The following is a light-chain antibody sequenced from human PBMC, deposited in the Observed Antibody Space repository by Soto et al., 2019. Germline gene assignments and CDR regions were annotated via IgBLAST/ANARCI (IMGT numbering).Light chain of an antibody. J-gene: IGKJ4*01. CDR1: QGFGSS. V-gene: IGKV1-9*01. Sequence: DGQLTQSPSFLPASVGDRVTITCRAIQGFGSSLAWYQQKPGKAPTLLIYEASTLKSGVSSRFTGRGSGKGFTLTISSLQPEDMATYYCQQLNSYPRLFNFGGGTKGDIK. CDR3: QQLNSYPRLFN. CDR2: EAS.